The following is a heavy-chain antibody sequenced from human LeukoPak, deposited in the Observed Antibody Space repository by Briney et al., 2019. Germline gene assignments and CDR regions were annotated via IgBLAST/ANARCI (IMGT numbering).Heavy chain of an antibody. CDR1: VGSISSYY. Sequence: SETLSLTCTVSVGSISSYYWSCIREPPGKGLEWSGYIYYSVSTNYNPSLKSRVTISVDTSKNQFSLKLSSVTAADTAVYYCARGGYLSGYMDVWGKGTTVTVSS. CDR2: IYYSVST. D-gene: IGHD6-13*01. CDR3: ARGGYLSGYMDV. V-gene: IGHV4-59*13. J-gene: IGHJ6*03.